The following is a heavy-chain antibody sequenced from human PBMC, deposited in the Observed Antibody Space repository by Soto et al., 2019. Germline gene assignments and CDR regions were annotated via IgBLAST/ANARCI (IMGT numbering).Heavy chain of an antibody. J-gene: IGHJ4*02. D-gene: IGHD3-10*01. CDR2: ITNTGSST. Sequence: PGGSQRVSCAGSGFTFSSHAVNWVRQAPGKGLECVSSITNTGSSTYYADSVKGRFTISRDNSKNTVYLQMNSLSAEDTAVYYCARAGYGSGSYYTLSFDYWGQGSLVTVSS. V-gene: IGHV3-23*01. CDR3: ARAGYGSGSYYTLSFDY. CDR1: GFTFSSHA.